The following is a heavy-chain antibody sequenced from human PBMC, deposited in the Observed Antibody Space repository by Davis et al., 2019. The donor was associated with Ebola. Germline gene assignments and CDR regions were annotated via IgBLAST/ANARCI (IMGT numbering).Heavy chain of an antibody. CDR1: GYSFTSYW. V-gene: IGHV5-51*01. CDR3: ARPSITGTADAFDI. CDR2: IYPGDSDT. Sequence: GESLKLPCQGSGYSFTSYWIGWVRQMPGKGLEWMGIIYPGDSDTRYSPSFQGQVTISADKSISTAYLQWSSLKASDTAMYYCARPSITGTADAFDIWGQGTMVTVSS. D-gene: IGHD1-20*01. J-gene: IGHJ3*02.